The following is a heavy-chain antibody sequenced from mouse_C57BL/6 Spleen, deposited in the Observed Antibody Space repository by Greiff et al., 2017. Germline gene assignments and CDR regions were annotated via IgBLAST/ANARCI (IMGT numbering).Heavy chain of an antibody. CDR2: IDPETGGT. D-gene: IGHD1-1*01. CDR3: TRWDGSSPYYAMDY. CDR1: GYTFTDYE. J-gene: IGHJ4*01. V-gene: IGHV1-15*01. Sequence: VQLQQSGAELVRPGASVTLSCKASGYTFTDYEMHWVKQTPVHGLEWIGAIDPETGGTAYNQKFKGKAILTADKSSSTAYMELRSLTSEDSAVYYCTRWDGSSPYYAMDYWGQGTSVTASS.